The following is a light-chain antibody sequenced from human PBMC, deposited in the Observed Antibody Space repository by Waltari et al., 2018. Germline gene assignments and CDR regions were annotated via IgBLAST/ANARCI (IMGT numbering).Light chain of an antibody. J-gene: IGKJ1*01. Sequence: DIFLSQSPATLSVSPGNTSPLSCRASQSVSSNLTWYQQKPDHAPSLLIYGASTRATGIPARFSGSGSGTEFTLTISSLQSEDIAVYYCQQYNNWPPWTFGQGTKVEIK. CDR3: QQYNNWPPWT. CDR1: QSVSSN. V-gene: IGKV3-15*01. CDR2: GAS.